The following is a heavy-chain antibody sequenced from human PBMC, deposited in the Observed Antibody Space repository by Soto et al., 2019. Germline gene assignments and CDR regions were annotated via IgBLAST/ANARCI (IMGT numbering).Heavy chain of an antibody. CDR2: IYYSGST. CDR1: GGSISGYY. Sequence: SETLSLTCTVSGGSISGYYWSWIRQPPGKGLEWIVYIYYSGSTSYNPSLKGRVTISVDTSKDQFSLKLSSVTAADTAVYYCARVHPARVWFDPGGQGTLVTVSS. CDR3: ARVHPARVWFDP. V-gene: IGHV4-59*01. J-gene: IGHJ5*02.